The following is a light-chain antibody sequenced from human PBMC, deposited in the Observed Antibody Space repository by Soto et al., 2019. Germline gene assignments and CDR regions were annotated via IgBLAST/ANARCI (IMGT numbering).Light chain of an antibody. J-gene: IGKJ1*01. CDR3: QQSYSNTQT. CDR2: VAS. Sequence: DIQMTQSPSSLSASVGDRVTITCRASQSISTYLNWYQQKPGKAPKLLILVASTLPSGVPSRFSGSGSGTDFTLTIGSLQPEDFATYYCQQSYSNTQTFGQGTRWIS. V-gene: IGKV1-39*01. CDR1: QSISTY.